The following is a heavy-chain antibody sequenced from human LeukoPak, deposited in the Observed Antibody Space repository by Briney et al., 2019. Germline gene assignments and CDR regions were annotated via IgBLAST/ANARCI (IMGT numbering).Heavy chain of an antibody. CDR3: ARTQWELLGN. V-gene: IGHV3-30*03. CDR1: GFTFSSYW. J-gene: IGHJ4*02. CDR2: ISYDGSNK. Sequence: GGSLRLSCAASGFTFSSYWMSWVRQAPGKGLEWVAVISYDGSNKYYADSVKGRFTISRDNSKNTLYLQMNSLRAEDTAVYYCARTQWELLGNWGQGTLVTVSS. D-gene: IGHD1-26*01.